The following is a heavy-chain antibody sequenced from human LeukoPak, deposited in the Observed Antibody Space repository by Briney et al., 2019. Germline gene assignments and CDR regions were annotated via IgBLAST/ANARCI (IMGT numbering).Heavy chain of an antibody. J-gene: IGHJ4*02. CDR1: GFTFSSYW. D-gene: IGHD3-3*01. CDR2: INTDGSST. CDR3: AREYYDFWSGSKYYFDY. Sequence: GGSLRLSCAASGFTFSSYWMHWVRQAPGKGLVWVSRINTDGSSTSYADSVKGRFTISRDNSKNTLYLQMNSLRAEDTAVYYCAREYYDFWSGSKYYFDYWGQGTLVTVSS. V-gene: IGHV3-74*01.